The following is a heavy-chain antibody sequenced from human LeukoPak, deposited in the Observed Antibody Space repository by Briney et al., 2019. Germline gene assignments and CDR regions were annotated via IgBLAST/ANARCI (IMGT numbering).Heavy chain of an antibody. V-gene: IGHV3-20*04. CDR2: MNWNGGST. CDR3: ARARSSYGYGDAFDI. Sequence: GGCLRLSCAASGFTFDDYGMSWVRQAPGKGLEWVSGMNWNGGSTGYADSVKGRFTISRDNAKNSLYLQMNSLRAEDTAVYYCARARSSYGYGDAFDIWGQGTMVTVSS. J-gene: IGHJ3*02. CDR1: GFTFDDYG. D-gene: IGHD5-18*01.